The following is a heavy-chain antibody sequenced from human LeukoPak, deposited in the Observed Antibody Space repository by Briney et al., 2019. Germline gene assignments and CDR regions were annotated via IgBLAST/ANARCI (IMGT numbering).Heavy chain of an antibody. CDR3: ARFGRTSCTCNWFDP. CDR2: INHSGRT. D-gene: IGHD2-2*01. CDR1: GGSFSGYY. J-gene: IGHJ5*02. V-gene: IGHV4-34*01. Sequence: SETLSLTCAVYGGSFSGYYWSWIRQPPGKGLEWMGEINHSGRTNYNPAIKSRVTISVDTSKNQFSLKLSSVTAADTAVYYCARFGRTSCTCNWFDPWGQGTLVTVSS.